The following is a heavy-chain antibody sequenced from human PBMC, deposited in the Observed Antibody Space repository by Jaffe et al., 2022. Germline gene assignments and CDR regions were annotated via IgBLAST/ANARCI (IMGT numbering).Heavy chain of an antibody. CDR1: GFTFSSYA. D-gene: IGHD3-3*01. J-gene: IGHJ3*02. CDR3: AKGAYDFWSGYYGALDI. CDR2: ISGSGGRT. V-gene: IGHV3-23*01. Sequence: EVQLLESGGGLVQPGGSLRLSCAASGFTFSSYAMSWVRQAPGKGLEWVSAISGSGGRTHYADSVKGRFTISRDSSKNTVYLQMNSLRAEDTAVYYCAKGAYDFWSGYYGALDIWGQGTMVTVSS.